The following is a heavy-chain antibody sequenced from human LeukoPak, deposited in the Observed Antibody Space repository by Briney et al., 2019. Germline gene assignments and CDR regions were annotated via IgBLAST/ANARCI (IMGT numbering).Heavy chain of an antibody. J-gene: IGHJ6*02. CDR2: INAGNGNT. V-gene: IGHV1-3*01. Sequence: ASVTVSCKTSGFTFTTYAIQWVRQAPGQRLEWMGWINAGNGNTKYSQNFQGRVTITRDTSACTAYMELSSLRSEDTAVYYCAREHDFLSGYGMDVWGQGTTVTVSS. D-gene: IGHD3-3*01. CDR3: AREHDFLSGYGMDV. CDR1: GFTFTTYA.